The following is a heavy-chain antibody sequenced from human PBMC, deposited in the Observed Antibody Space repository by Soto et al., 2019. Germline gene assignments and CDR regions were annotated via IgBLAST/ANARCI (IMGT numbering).Heavy chain of an antibody. CDR1: GFTVSSNY. CDR3: ARDGVATIDSYYGMDV. V-gene: IGHV3-53*01. Sequence: VGSLRLSCAASGFTVSSNYMSWVRQAPGKGLEWVSVIYSGGSTYYADSVKGRFTISRDNSKNTLYLQMNSLRAEDTAVYYCARDGVATIDSYYGMDVWGQGTTVTVSS. CDR2: IYSGGST. J-gene: IGHJ6*02. D-gene: IGHD5-12*01.